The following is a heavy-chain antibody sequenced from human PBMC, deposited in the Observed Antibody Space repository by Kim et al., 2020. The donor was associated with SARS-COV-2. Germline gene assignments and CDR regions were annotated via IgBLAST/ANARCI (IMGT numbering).Heavy chain of an antibody. V-gene: IGHV4-4*06. Sequence: LKSRVTMSVDTSKNQFSLKLSSVTAADTAVYYCARDPLEPPYYYYYGMDVWGQGTTVTVSS. J-gene: IGHJ6*02. D-gene: IGHD1-1*01. CDR3: ARDPLEPPYYYYYGMDV.